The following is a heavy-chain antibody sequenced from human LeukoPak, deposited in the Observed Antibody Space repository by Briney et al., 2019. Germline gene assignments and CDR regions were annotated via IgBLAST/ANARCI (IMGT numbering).Heavy chain of an antibody. V-gene: IGHV3-48*03. CDR2: ISSSGSNR. Sequence: GGSLRLSCAASGFTFSNYEMNWVRQAPGKGLEWVSYISSSGSNRYYADSVKGQFSISRDNAKNSLYLQMNSLRVEDTAVYYCAREGPYDTIDYWGQGTLVTVSS. CDR1: GFTFSNYE. J-gene: IGHJ4*02. CDR3: AREGPYDTIDY. D-gene: IGHD3-9*01.